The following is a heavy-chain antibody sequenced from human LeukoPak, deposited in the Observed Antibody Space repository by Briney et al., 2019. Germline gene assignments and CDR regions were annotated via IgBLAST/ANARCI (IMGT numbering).Heavy chain of an antibody. D-gene: IGHD3-22*01. CDR3: ARAPHYYDSSGYYRNKWYFNL. CDR2: IIPIFGTA. Sequence: SVKVSCKASGGTFSSYAISWVRQAPGQGLEWMGGIIPIFGTANYAQKFQGRVTITADESTSTAYMELSSLRSEDTAVYYCARAPHYYDSSGYYRNKWYFNLWGRGTLVTVSS. V-gene: IGHV1-69*13. J-gene: IGHJ2*01. CDR1: GGTFSSYA.